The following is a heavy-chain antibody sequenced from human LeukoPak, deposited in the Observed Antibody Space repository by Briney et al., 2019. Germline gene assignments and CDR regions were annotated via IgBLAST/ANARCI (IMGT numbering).Heavy chain of an antibody. D-gene: IGHD3-9*01. CDR2: IIPIFGTA. Sequence: SVKVSCKASGGTFSSYAISWVRQAPGQGLEWMGGIIPIFGTANYAQKFQGRVTITADESTSTAYMELSSLRSEDTAVYYCARAKLIDDILTGEFDYWGQGTLVTVST. CDR3: ARAKLIDDILTGEFDY. CDR1: GGTFSSYA. V-gene: IGHV1-69*13. J-gene: IGHJ4*02.